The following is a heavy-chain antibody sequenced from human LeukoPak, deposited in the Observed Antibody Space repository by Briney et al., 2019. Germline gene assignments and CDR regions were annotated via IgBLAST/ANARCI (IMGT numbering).Heavy chain of an antibody. D-gene: IGHD3-10*01. J-gene: IGHJ6*03. V-gene: IGHV1-69*05. CDR2: IIPIFGTA. CDR3: ASGRFGPDYYYYYMDV. CDR1: GGTFSSYA. Sequence: GASVKVSCKASGGTFSSYAISWVRQAPGQGLEWMGRIIPIFGTANYAQKFQGRVTITTGESTSTAYMELSSLRSEDTAVYYCASGRFGPDYYYYYMDVWGKGTTVTVSS.